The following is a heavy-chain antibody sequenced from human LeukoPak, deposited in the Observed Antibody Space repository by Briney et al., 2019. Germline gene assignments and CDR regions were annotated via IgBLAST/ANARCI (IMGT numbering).Heavy chain of an antibody. CDR3: ARVVSSGWYDYYYMDV. CDR1: GYTFTSYG. D-gene: IGHD6-19*01. CDR2: ISAYNGNT. Sequence: ASVKVSCKASGYTFTSYGISWVRQAPGQGLEWTGWISAYNGNTNYAQKLQGRVTMTTDTSTSTAYMELRSLRSDDTAVYYCARVVSSGWYDYYYMDVWGKGTTVTISS. J-gene: IGHJ6*03. V-gene: IGHV1-18*01.